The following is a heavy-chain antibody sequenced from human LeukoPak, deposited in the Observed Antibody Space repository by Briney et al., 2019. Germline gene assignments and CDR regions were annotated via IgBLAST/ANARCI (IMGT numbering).Heavy chain of an antibody. J-gene: IGHJ4*02. CDR1: GFTFSSYA. CDR2: VSGSGGST. V-gene: IGHV3-23*01. D-gene: IGHD1-26*01. CDR3: AGQSGASDY. Sequence: GGSLRLSCAASGFTFSSYAMSWARQAPGKGLEWVSAVSGSGGSTYYADSVKGRFTISRDNSKNTLYLQMNSLRAEDTAVYYCAGQSGASDYWGQGTLVTVSS.